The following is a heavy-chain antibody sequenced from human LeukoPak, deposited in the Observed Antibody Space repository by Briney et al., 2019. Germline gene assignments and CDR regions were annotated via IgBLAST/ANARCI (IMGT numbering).Heavy chain of an antibody. V-gene: IGHV3-9*01. CDR2: ISWNSGSI. Sequence: LSGGSLRLSCAASGFTFDDYAMHWVRQAPGKGLEWVSGISWNSGSIGYADSVKGRFTISRDNAKNSLYLQMNSLRAEDTALYYCAKDIAPIQLWSYFDYWGQGTLVTVSS. J-gene: IGHJ4*02. CDR1: GFTFDDYA. D-gene: IGHD5-18*01. CDR3: AKDIAPIQLWSYFDY.